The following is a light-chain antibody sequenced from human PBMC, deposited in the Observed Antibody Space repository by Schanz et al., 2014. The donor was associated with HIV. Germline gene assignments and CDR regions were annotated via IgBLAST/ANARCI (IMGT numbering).Light chain of an antibody. Sequence: EIVMTQSPATLSVSPGERATLSCRASQSVSSNLAWYQQKPGQAPRLLIYGVSRRATGIPDRFSGGGSGTDFTLTISRLEPEDCAVYYCQQYGSPPRTFGQGTKVEI. J-gene: IGKJ1*01. V-gene: IGKV3-20*01. CDR1: QSVSSN. CDR3: QQYGSPPRT. CDR2: GVS.